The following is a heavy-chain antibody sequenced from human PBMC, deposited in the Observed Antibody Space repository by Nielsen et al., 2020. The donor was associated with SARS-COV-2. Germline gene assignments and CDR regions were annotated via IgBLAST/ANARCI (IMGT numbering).Heavy chain of an antibody. D-gene: IGHD3-3*01. CDR3: ARVFESRYDFWSGYSFDYYYGMDV. J-gene: IGHJ6*02. Sequence: VKVSCKASGYTFTSYAMNWVRQAPGQGLEWMGWINTNTGNPTYAQGFTGRFVFSLDTSVSTAYLQISSLKAEDTAVYYCARVFESRYDFWSGYSFDYYYGMDVWGQGTTVTVSS. CDR1: GYTFTSYA. CDR2: INTNTGNP. V-gene: IGHV7-4-1*02.